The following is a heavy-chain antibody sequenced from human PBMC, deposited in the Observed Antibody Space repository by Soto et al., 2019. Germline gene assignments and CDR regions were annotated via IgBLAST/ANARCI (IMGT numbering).Heavy chain of an antibody. CDR1: GYSFPGFW. D-gene: IGHD5-12*01. CDR2: IFPGDSDT. Sequence: GESLKISCGASGYSFPGFWIGWVRQMPGKGLEWMGIIFPGDSDTRYSPSFQGQVTISADKSISTAYLQWSSLKASDTAMYYCARRGAGYNYDYWGQGTLVTVS. CDR3: ARRGAGYNYDY. J-gene: IGHJ4*02. V-gene: IGHV5-51*01.